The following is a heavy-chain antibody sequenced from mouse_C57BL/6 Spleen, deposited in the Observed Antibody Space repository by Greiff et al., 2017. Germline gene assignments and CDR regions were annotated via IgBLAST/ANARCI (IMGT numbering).Heavy chain of an antibody. Sequence: QVQLQQPGAELVRPGSSVKLSCKASGYTFTSYWMHWVKQRPIQGLEWIGNIDPSDSETHYNQKFKDKATLTVDKSSSTAYMQLSSLTSEDSAVYYCARETYYYGSSYVGYAMDYWGQGTSVTVSS. CDR3: ARETYYYGSSYVGYAMDY. CDR1: GYTFTSYW. CDR2: IDPSDSET. V-gene: IGHV1-52*01. D-gene: IGHD1-1*01. J-gene: IGHJ4*01.